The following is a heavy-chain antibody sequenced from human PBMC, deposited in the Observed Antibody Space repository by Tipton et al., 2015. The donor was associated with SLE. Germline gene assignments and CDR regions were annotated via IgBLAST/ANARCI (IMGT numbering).Heavy chain of an antibody. Sequence: TLSLTCAVYGESFSAYYWNWVRQPPGKGLEWIGEINHSGSTNYNPSLKSRVTISINTSKNRFSLKLSSVTAADTAVYYCARGLLEWSEYCGQGTLVTVSS. CDR1: GESFSAYY. CDR3: ARGLLEWSEY. V-gene: IGHV4-34*01. D-gene: IGHD3-3*01. J-gene: IGHJ4*02. CDR2: INHSGST.